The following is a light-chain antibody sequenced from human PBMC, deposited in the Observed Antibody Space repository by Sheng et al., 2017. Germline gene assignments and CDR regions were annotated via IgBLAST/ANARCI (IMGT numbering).Light chain of an antibody. CDR2: AAS. CDR1: QGITNF. CDR3: QKYNSVPLT. V-gene: IGKV1-27*01. J-gene: IGKJ4*01. Sequence: DIQMTQSPSSLSASVGDRVTITCRASQGITNFLAWYQRKPGTVPKLLIYAASTLQSGVPSRFSGSGSGTDFTLTIISLQPEDVATYYCQKYNSVPLTFGGGTKVEIK.